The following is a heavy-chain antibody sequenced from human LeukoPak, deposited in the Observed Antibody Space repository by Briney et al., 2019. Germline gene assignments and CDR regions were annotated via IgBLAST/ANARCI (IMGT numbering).Heavy chain of an antibody. Sequence: SLILSCAASGFTFDDYGLHWVRPVPGKGLEWVSGINYQSARFDADAVKGRFTISRDNAKSLLFLLMDSLRPEDSALYYCVKDAGIAARPWYFDSWGQGTHVIVSS. J-gene: IGHJ4*02. CDR1: GFTFDDYG. CDR3: VKDAGIAARPWYFDS. D-gene: IGHD6-6*01. V-gene: IGHV3-9*01. CDR2: INYQSARF.